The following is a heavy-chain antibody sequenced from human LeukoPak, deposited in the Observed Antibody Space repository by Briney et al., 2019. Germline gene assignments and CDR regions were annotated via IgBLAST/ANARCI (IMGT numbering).Heavy chain of an antibody. Sequence: GGSLRLSCAASGFTFSSYAMSWVRQAPGKGLEWVSAISGSGGSTYYADSVKGRFTISRDNSKNTLYLQMNSLRAEDTAVYYCARGPSGDYGYWYFDLWGRGTLVTVSS. D-gene: IGHD4-17*01. CDR1: GFTFSSYA. V-gene: IGHV3-23*01. J-gene: IGHJ2*01. CDR2: ISGSGGST. CDR3: ARGPSGDYGYWYFDL.